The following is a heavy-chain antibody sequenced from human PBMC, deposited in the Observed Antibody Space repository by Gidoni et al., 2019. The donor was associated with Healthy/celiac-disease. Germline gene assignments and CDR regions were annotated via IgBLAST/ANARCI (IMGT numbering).Heavy chain of an antibody. V-gene: IGHV3-7*03. CDR3: ARYGSGSAGGYYYYYGMDV. Sequence: EVQLVESGGGLVQPGGSLRLSCAASGFTFSSYWMSWVRQAPGKGLEWVANIKQDGSEKYYVDSVKGRFTISRDNAKNSLYLQMNSLRAEDTAVYYCARYGSGSAGGYYYYYGMDVWGQGTTVTVSS. D-gene: IGHD3-10*01. CDR1: GFTFSSYW. J-gene: IGHJ6*02. CDR2: IKQDGSEK.